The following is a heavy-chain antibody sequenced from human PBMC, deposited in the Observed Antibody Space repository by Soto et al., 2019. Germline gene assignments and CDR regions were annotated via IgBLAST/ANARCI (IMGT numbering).Heavy chain of an antibody. J-gene: IGHJ4*02. CDR1: GGTFSSYI. D-gene: IGHD1-26*01. CDR3: ARFPQTAIVGAAYFDY. CDR2: VIPILGIA. Sequence: ASVKVSCKASGGTFSSYIISWVRQAPGQGLEWMGRVIPILGIANYAQKFQGRVTITADKSTSTAYMELSSLRSEDTAVYYCARFPQTAIVGAAYFDYWGQGTLVTV. V-gene: IGHV1-69*02.